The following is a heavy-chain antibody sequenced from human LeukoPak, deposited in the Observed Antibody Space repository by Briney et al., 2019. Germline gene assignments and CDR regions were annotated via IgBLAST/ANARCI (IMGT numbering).Heavy chain of an antibody. V-gene: IGHV3-48*01. Sequence: HPGGSLRLSCAASGFTFSSYSMNWVRQAPGKGLEWVSYISSSSSTIYYADSVKGRFTISRDNAKNSLYLQMNSLRAEDTAVYYCARRQITMVRGVMNEFDYWGQGTLVTVSS. CDR3: ARRQITMVRGVMNEFDY. CDR2: ISSSSSTI. J-gene: IGHJ4*02. CDR1: GFTFSSYS. D-gene: IGHD3-10*01.